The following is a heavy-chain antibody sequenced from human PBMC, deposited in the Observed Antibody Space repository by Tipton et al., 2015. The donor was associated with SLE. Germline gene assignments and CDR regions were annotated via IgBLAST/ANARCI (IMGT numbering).Heavy chain of an antibody. CDR2: IWFDGSNK. D-gene: IGHD6-19*01. CDR1: GFTFSSYG. Sequence: SLRLSCAASGFTFSSYGMHWVRQAPGKGLEWVAVIWFDGSNKYYADSVKGRFTISRDNSKNTLYLQMNSLRAEDTAEYYCARSKWLVRGDYFDYWGQGTLVTVSS. V-gene: IGHV3-33*01. CDR3: ARSKWLVRGDYFDY. J-gene: IGHJ4*02.